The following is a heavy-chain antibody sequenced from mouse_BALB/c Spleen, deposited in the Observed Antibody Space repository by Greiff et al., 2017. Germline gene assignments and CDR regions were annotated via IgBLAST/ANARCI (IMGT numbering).Heavy chain of an antibody. Sequence: EVQLQESGPSLVKPSQTLSLSCSVTGDSITSGYWNWVRKFPGNKLEYMGYISYSGSTYYNPYLKSRISITRDTSKNQYYLQLNSVTTEDTATDYCARRDYYGSFDDWGEGTTLTVSS. V-gene: IGHV3-8*02. D-gene: IGHD1-1*01. CDR2: ISYSGST. J-gene: IGHJ2*01. CDR3: ARRDYYGSFDD. CDR1: GDSITSGY.